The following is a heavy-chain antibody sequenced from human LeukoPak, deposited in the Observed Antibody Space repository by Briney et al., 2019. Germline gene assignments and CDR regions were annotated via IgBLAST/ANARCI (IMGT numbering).Heavy chain of an antibody. D-gene: IGHD4-17*01. CDR3: GQDSGDGYFQH. CDR1: GGSIRSYY. CDR2: IQSSGST. J-gene: IGHJ1*01. Sequence: SETLSLTCTVSGGSIRSYYWNWIRQPAGKGLEWIGRIQSSGSTNHNPSLKSRVTMSVDTSKNQFSLKLRSVTAADTAVYYCGQDSGDGYFQHWGQGTRVTVSS. V-gene: IGHV4-4*07.